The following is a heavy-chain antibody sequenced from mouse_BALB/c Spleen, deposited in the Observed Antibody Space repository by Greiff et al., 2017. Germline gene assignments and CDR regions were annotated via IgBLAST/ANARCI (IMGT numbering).Heavy chain of an antibody. CDR3: ARGGLRRYYAMDY. V-gene: IGHV1-69*02. Sequence: VQLQQSGAELVKPGASVKLSCKASGYTFTSYWMHWVKQRPGQGLEWIGEIDPSDSYTNYNQKFKGKATLTVDKSSSTAYMQLSSLTSEDSAVYYCARGGLRRYYAMDYWGQGTSVTVSS. D-gene: IGHD2-2*01. CDR2: IDPSDSYT. J-gene: IGHJ4*01. CDR1: GYTFTSYW.